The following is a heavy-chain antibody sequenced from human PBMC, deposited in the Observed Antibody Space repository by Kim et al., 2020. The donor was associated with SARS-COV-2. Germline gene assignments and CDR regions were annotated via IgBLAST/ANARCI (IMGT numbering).Heavy chain of an antibody. J-gene: IGHJ5*02. CDR3: AKDPRVGATGTPTGWFDP. CDR1: GFTFGDYA. CDR2: ISWNSGSI. V-gene: IGHV3-9*01. D-gene: IGHD1-1*01. Sequence: GGSLRLSCAASGFTFGDYAMHWVRQAPGKGLEWVSGISWNSGSIGYADSVKGRFTISRDNAKNSLYLQMNSLRAEDTALYYCAKDPRVGATGTPTGWFDPWGQGTLVTVSS.